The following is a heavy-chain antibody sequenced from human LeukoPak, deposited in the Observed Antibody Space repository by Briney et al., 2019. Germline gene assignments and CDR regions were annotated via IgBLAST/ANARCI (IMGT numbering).Heavy chain of an antibody. J-gene: IGHJ4*02. Sequence: GGSLRLSCAASGFTFSSYAMSWVRQAPGKGLEWVSAISGSGGSTYYADSVKGRFTISRDNSKNTLYPQMNSLRAEDTAVYYCAKASSAYSSSWYGPFDYWGQGTLVTVSS. CDR3: AKASSAYSSSWYGPFDY. CDR2: ISGSGGST. D-gene: IGHD6-13*01. V-gene: IGHV3-23*01. CDR1: GFTFSSYA.